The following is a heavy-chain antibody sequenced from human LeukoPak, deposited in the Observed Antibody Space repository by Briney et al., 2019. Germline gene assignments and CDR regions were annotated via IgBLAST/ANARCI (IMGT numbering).Heavy chain of an antibody. Sequence: GGSLRLSCAASGFTFSSYEVNWVRQAPGKGLEWVSYISSSSSPIYYADSVKGRFTVSRDNAKNSLYLQMNSLRAADTAVYYCARDHHRRHYDSQARDTFDIWGQGTMVTVSS. V-gene: IGHV3-48*01. CDR3: ARDHHRRHYDSQARDTFDI. J-gene: IGHJ3*02. CDR1: GFTFSSYE. D-gene: IGHD3-22*01. CDR2: ISSSSSPI.